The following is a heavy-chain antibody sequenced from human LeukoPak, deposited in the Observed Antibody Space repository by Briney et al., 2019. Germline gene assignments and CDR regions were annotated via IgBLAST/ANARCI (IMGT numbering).Heavy chain of an antibody. D-gene: IGHD3-10*01. CDR3: ARDYYGSGSYYNDYYFDY. CDR2: IIPILGIA. CDR1: GGTFSSYA. V-gene: IGHV1-69*04. J-gene: IGHJ4*02. Sequence: GASVKVSCKASGGTFSSYAISWVRQAPGQGLEWMGRIIPILGIANYAQKFQGRVTITADKSTSTAYMELSSLRSEDTAVYYCARDYYGSGSYYNDYYFDYWGQGTLVTVSS.